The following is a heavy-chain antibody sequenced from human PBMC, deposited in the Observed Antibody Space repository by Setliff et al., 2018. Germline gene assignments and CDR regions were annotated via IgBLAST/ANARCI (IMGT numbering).Heavy chain of an antibody. Sequence: SETLSLTCAVYGGSFSGYYWSWIRQPPGKGLEWSGEINHSGSTNYNPSLKSRVTISVDTSKNQFSLKLSSVTAADTAVYYCARSPYVVVTAIPLDYWGQGTLVTVSS. J-gene: IGHJ4*02. V-gene: IGHV4-34*01. CDR1: GGSFSGYY. CDR2: INHSGST. D-gene: IGHD2-21*02. CDR3: ARSPYVVVTAIPLDY.